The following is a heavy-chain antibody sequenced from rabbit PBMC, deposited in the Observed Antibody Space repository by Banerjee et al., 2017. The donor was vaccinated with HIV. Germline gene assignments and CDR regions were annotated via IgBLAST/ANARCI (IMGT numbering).Heavy chain of an antibody. Sequence: QEQLVESGGGLVQPEGSLTLTCKASGIDFSSYYDMCWVRQAPGKGLEWIACINSNTGNTVYASWAKGPFTISKTSSTTVTLQMTSLTAADTATYFCARDGYGNYLFNLWGPGTLVTVS. V-gene: IGHV1S45*01. CDR1: GIDFSSYYD. J-gene: IGHJ4*01. CDR3: ARDGYGNYLFNL. D-gene: IGHD2-1*01. CDR2: INSNTGNT.